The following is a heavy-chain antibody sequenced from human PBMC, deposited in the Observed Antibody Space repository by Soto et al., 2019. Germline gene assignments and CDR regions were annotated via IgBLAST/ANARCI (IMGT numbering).Heavy chain of an antibody. D-gene: IGHD4-17*01. CDR2: IKHDGSEK. CDR1: GFTFSYYW. CDR3: ARWTRATETTKMCDY. V-gene: IGHV3-7*01. J-gene: IGHJ4*02. Sequence: GGSLRLSCAASGFTFSYYWMSWVRQAPGKGLEWVANIKHDGSEKYYVDSVKGRFTISRDNARNSLYLQMNSLRAEDTAVYFCARWTRATETTKMCDYWGQGTLVTAPQ.